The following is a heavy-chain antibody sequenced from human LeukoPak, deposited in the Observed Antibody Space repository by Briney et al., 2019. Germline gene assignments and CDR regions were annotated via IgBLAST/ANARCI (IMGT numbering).Heavy chain of an antibody. D-gene: IGHD3-16*01. CDR1: GFTFSNAW. CDR2: IKSKTDGGTT. CDR3: TTGLSVGGAFDI. J-gene: IGHJ3*02. Sequence: GGSLRLSCAASGFTFSNAWMSWVRQASGKGLEWVGRIKSKTDGGTTDYAAPVKGRFTISRDDSKNTLYLQMNSLKTEDTAVYYCTTGLSVGGAFDIWGQGTMVTVSS. V-gene: IGHV3-15*01.